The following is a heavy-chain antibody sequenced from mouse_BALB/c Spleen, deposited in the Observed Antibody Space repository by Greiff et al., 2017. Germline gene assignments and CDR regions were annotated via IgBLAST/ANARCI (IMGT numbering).Heavy chain of an antibody. J-gene: IGHJ1*01. V-gene: IGHV7-3*02. Sequence: EVKLMESGGGLVQPGGSLRLSCATSGFTFTDYYMSWVRQPPGKALELLGFIRNKANGYTTEYSASVKGRFTISRDNSQSILYLQMNTLRAEDSATYYCARGDYGSSYEGYWYFDVWGAGTTVTVSS. CDR1: GFTFTDYY. CDR2: IRNKANGYTT. CDR3: ARGDYGSSYEGYWYFDV. D-gene: IGHD1-1*01.